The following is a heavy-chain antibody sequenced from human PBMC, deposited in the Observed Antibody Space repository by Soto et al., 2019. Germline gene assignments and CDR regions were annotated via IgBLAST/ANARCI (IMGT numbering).Heavy chain of an antibody. D-gene: IGHD6-13*01. Sequence: ASVKVSCKASGYTFTSYAMHWVRQAPGQRLEWMGWINAGNGNTKYSQKFQGRVTITRDTSASTAYMELSSLRSEDTAVYYCARAGQKQQLVLGFDYWGQGTLVTVSS. CDR3: ARAGQKQQLVLGFDY. J-gene: IGHJ4*02. CDR2: INAGNGNT. CDR1: GYTFTSYA. V-gene: IGHV1-3*01.